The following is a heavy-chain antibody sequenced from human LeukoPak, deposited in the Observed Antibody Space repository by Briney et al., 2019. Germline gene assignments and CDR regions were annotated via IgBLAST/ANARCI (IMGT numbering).Heavy chain of an antibody. J-gene: IGHJ3*02. Sequence: PSETLSLTCTVSGYSISSGYYWGWIRQPPGKGLEWIGSIYHSGSTYYNPSLKSRVTISVDTSKNQFSLKLSSVTAADTAVYYCARVVDTANAFDIWGQGTMVTVSS. D-gene: IGHD5-18*01. CDR2: IYHSGST. CDR3: ARVVDTANAFDI. CDR1: GYSISSGYY. V-gene: IGHV4-38-2*02.